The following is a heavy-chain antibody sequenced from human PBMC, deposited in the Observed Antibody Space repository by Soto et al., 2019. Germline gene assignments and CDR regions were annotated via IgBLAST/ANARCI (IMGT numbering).Heavy chain of an antibody. D-gene: IGHD6-13*01. V-gene: IGHV4-59*01. CDR1: GGSISSYY. CDR3: ARDQRLDIAAAGPSPGGGWFDP. Sequence: PSETLSLTCTVSGGSISSYYWSWIRQPPGKGLEWIGYIYYSGSTNYNPSLKSRVTISVDTSKNQFSLKLSSVTAADTAVYYCARDQRLDIAAAGPSPGGGWFDPWGQGTLVTVSS. CDR2: IYYSGST. J-gene: IGHJ5*02.